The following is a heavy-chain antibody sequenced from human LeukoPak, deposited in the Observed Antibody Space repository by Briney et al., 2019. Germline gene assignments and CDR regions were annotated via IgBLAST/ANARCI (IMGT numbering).Heavy chain of an antibody. CDR1: GGSISSGGYS. Sequence: SQTLSLTCAVSGGSISSGGYSWRWLRQTPGKGLEWIGYIYHSGSTYYNPSLKSRVTISVDRSKNQFSLKLSSVTAADTAVYYCASSYGSGSYYNGPEPNYFDYWGQGTLVTVSS. V-gene: IGHV4-30-2*01. J-gene: IGHJ4*02. D-gene: IGHD3-10*01. CDR2: IYHSGST. CDR3: ASSYGSGSYYNGPEPNYFDY.